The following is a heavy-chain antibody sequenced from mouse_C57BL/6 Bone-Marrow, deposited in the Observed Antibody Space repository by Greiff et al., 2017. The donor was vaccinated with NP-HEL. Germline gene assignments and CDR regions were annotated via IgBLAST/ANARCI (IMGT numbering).Heavy chain of an antibody. CDR1: GFNIKDYY. D-gene: IGHD1-1*01. V-gene: IGHV14-1*01. CDR2: IDPEDGDT. Sequence: VHVKQSGAELVRPGASVKLSCTASGFNIKDYYMHWVKQRPEQGLEWIGRIDPEDGDTEYAPKFQGKATMTADTSSNTAYQQLSSLTSEDTAVYYCTITFSNTTYWYFDVWGTGTTVTVSS. CDR3: TITFSNTTYWYFDV. J-gene: IGHJ1*03.